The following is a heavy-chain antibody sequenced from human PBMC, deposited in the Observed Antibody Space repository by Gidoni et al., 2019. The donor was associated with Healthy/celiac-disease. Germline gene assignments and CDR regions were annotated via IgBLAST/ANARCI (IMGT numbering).Heavy chain of an antibody. CDR3: AREFTSIGPVDYYYGMDV. J-gene: IGHJ6*02. CDR1: GFTFSSYA. V-gene: IGHV3-30-3*01. D-gene: IGHD3-16*01. CDR2: ISYDGSNK. Sequence: QVQLVESGGGVVQPGRSLRLSCAASGFTFSSYAMHWVRQAPGKGLEWVAVISYDGSNKYYADSVKGRFTISRDNSKNTLYLQMNSLRAEDTAVYYCAREFTSIGPVDYYYGMDVWGQGTTVTVSS.